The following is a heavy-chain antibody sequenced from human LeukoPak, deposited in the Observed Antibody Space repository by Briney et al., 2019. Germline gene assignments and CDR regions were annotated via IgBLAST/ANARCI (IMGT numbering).Heavy chain of an antibody. CDR3: ARVGRGEYQLLPTPPYYYYGMDV. CDR1: GYTFTSYY. V-gene: IGHV1-46*01. D-gene: IGHD2-2*01. CDR2: INPSGGST. Sequence: GASVKVSCKASGYTFTSYYMHWVRQAPGQGLEWMGIINPSGGSTSYAQKFQGRVTMTRDTSTSTVYMELSSLRSEDTAVYYCARVGRGEYQLLPTPPYYYYGMDVWGQGTTVTVSS. J-gene: IGHJ6*02.